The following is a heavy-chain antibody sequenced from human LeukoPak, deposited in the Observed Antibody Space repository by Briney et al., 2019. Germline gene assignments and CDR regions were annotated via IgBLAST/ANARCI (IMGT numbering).Heavy chain of an antibody. CDR3: ARFQQIDDFDI. Sequence: GSSVKVSCKASGGTFSSYAISWVRQAPGHGLEWMGGIIPIFGTANYAQKFQGRVTITADKSTSTAYMELSSLRSEDTAVYYCARFQQIDDFDIWGQGTMVTVSS. V-gene: IGHV1-69*06. D-gene: IGHD6-13*01. CDR1: GGTFSSYA. CDR2: IIPIFGTA. J-gene: IGHJ3*02.